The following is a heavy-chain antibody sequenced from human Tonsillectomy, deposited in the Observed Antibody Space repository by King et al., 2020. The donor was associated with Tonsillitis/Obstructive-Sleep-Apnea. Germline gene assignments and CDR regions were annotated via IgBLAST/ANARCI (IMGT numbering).Heavy chain of an antibody. CDR1: GYSFTSYW. CDR3: ARRQYYYDSSGQGYYYYYYMDV. V-gene: IGHV5-10-1*01. Sequence: DVQLVESGAEVKKPGESLRISCKGSGYSFTSYWISWVRQMTGKGLEWMGRIDPSDSYTNYSPSFQGHVTISAVKSLSTAYLQWSSLKASDTAMYYCARRQYYYDSSGQGYYYYYYMDVWGKGTTVTVSS. J-gene: IGHJ6*03. CDR2: IDPSDSYT. D-gene: IGHD3-22*01.